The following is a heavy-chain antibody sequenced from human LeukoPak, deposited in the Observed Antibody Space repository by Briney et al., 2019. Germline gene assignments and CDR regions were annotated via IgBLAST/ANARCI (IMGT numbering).Heavy chain of an antibody. V-gene: IGHV3-15*01. Sequence: GGSLRLSCAASGFTFSNAWMSWVRQAPGKGLEWVGRIKSKTDGGATDYAAPVKGRFTISRDDSKNTLYLQMNSLKTEDTAVYYCTTTGDYGGNSDFDYWGQGTLVTVSS. CDR2: IKSKTDGGAT. D-gene: IGHD4-23*01. J-gene: IGHJ4*02. CDR3: TTTGDYGGNSDFDY. CDR1: GFTFSNAW.